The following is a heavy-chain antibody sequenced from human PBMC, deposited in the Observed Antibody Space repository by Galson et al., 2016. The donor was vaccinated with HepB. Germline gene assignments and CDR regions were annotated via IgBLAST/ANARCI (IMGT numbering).Heavy chain of an antibody. V-gene: IGHV5-10-1*01. D-gene: IGHD3-16*01. CDR3: ARHEWVGGNNAFDI. CDR2: IDPRDSYT. Sequence: QSGAEVKKPGESLRISCKGSGYSFTNYWISWVRQMPGKGLEWMGRIDPRDSYTNYSPSFQGHVTISADKSISTAHLQWSSLKASGSAMYYCARHEWVGGNNAFDIWGQGTMVTVSS. CDR1: GYSFTNYW. J-gene: IGHJ3*02.